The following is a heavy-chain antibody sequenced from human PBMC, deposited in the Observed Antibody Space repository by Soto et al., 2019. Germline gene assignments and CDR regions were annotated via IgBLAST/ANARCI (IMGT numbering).Heavy chain of an antibody. CDR3: ATRPLLPGAP. J-gene: IGHJ3*01. Sequence: EVQLVESGGGLIQPGGSLGPSLPAPGFTLSSTAWNWVRQAPGKGLGWVSLIYSGGSTYYADSVKGRFTISRDNSKNTLYLQMSSLRAEDTAVYYCATRPLLPGAPWGQGTMVTVSS. D-gene: IGHD3-22*01. CDR1: GFTLSSTA. CDR2: IYSGGST. V-gene: IGHV3-53*01.